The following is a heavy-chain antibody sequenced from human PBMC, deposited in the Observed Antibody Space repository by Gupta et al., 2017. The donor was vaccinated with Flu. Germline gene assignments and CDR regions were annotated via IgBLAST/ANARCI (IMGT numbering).Heavy chain of an antibody. CDR2: ISGSGGST. J-gene: IGHJ6*02. CDR3: AKVDDVWPHGSMDV. CDR1: GFTFSSYA. D-gene: IGHD1-1*01. Sequence: EVQLLESGGGWVQPGGSLSLSWAASGFTFSSYAMSWVRQAPGKGLEWVSAISGSGGSTYYADSVKGRFTISRDNSKNTLYLQMNSLRAEDTAVYYCAKVDDVWPHGSMDVWGQGTTVTVSS. V-gene: IGHV3-23*01.